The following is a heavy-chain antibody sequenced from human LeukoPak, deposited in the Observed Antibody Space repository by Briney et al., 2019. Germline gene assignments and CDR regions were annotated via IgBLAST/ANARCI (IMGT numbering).Heavy chain of an antibody. CDR2: ISYDGTNK. V-gene: IGHV3-30*03. CDR3: AAADCITIFGGHEY. Sequence: GGSLRLSCAASGFTFSSYGMHWVRQAPGKGLEWVALISYDGTNKYYADSVKGRFTISRDNSKNTLYLQMNSLRAEDTAVYYCAAADCITIFGGHEYWGQGTLVTVSS. J-gene: IGHJ4*02. D-gene: IGHD3-3*01. CDR1: GFTFSSYG.